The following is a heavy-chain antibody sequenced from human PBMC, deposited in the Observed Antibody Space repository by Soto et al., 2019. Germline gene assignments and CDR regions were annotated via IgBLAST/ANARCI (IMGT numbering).Heavy chain of an antibody. Sequence: GGSLRLSCAASGFTFSSYAMSWVRQAPGKGLEWVSAISGSGSSTYYADSVKGRFTISRDNSKNTLCLQMNSLRAEDTAVYYCAKDLDYDSSGLNWFDPWGQGTLVTVSS. CDR1: GFTFSSYA. D-gene: IGHD3-22*01. CDR3: AKDLDYDSSGLNWFDP. CDR2: ISGSGSST. V-gene: IGHV3-23*01. J-gene: IGHJ5*02.